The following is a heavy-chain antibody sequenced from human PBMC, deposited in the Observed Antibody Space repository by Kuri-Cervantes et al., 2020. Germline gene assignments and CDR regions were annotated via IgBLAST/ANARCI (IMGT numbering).Heavy chain of an antibody. V-gene: IGHV3-7*01. D-gene: IGHD4-17*01. CDR1: GFTFSSYW. CDR3: ARDIDFGAPPSEWFQY. Sequence: GGSLRLSCAASGFTFSSYWMSWVRQAPGKGREWVANIKQDGSEKYYVDSVKGRFTISRDNAKNSLYLQMNSLRAEDTAVYYCARDIDFGAPPSEWFQYWGQGTLVTVSS. CDR2: IKQDGSEK. J-gene: IGHJ1*01.